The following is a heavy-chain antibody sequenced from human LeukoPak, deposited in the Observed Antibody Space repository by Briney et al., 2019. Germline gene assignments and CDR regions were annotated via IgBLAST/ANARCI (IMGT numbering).Heavy chain of an antibody. J-gene: IGHJ4*02. CDR2: ISGGGGGT. V-gene: IGHV3-23*01. D-gene: IGHD3-9*01. CDR3: AKFYDILTGYFDH. Sequence: GGSLRLSCAASGFTFTTYAKGWVRQSPGKGLEWVSSISGGGGGTYYAEFVKGRFTISRDNSKNTLYLQMNSLRAEDTAVYYCAKFYDILTGYFDHWGQGTLVTVSS. CDR1: GFTFTTYA.